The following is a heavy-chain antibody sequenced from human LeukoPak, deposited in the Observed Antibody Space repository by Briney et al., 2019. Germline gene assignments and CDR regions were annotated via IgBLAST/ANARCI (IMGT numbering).Heavy chain of an antibody. CDR3: ARQLLWFGESHSVWFDP. CDR2: IYYSGST. D-gene: IGHD3-10*01. J-gene: IGHJ5*02. CDR1: GGSISSSSYY. V-gene: IGHV4-39*07. Sequence: SETLSLTCTVSGGSISSSSYYWGWIRQPPGKGLEWIGSIYYSGSTYYNPSLKSRVTISVDTSKNQFSLKLSSVTAADTAVYYCARQLLWFGESHSVWFDPWGQGTLVTVSS.